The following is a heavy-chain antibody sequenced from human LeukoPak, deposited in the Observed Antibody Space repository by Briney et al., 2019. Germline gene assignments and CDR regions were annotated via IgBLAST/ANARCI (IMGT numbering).Heavy chain of an antibody. J-gene: IGHJ4*02. D-gene: IGHD3-22*01. CDR3: TASRPPGNYDGSGYPPVDY. CDR1: GFTFTNAW. CDR2: IKSKTDGGTT. V-gene: IGHV3-15*01. Sequence: PGGSLRLSCAGSGFTFTNAWMSWVRQAPGKGLEWVGRIKSKTDGGTTDYAAPVKGRFTISRDDSKNTLYLQMNSLKIEDTAVYYCTASRPPGNYDGSGYPPVDYWGQRTLVTVSS.